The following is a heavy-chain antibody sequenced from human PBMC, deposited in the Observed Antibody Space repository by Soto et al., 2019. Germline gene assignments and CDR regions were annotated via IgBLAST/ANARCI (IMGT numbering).Heavy chain of an antibody. Sequence: GGSLRLSCAASGFTFSSYTMSWVRQAPGKGLEWVSAISGSGGSTYYADSVKGRFTISRDNSKNTLYLQMNSLRAEDTAVYYCAKDHRLGRYFDWLLPHDAFDIWGQGTMVTVSS. J-gene: IGHJ3*02. D-gene: IGHD3-9*01. CDR2: ISGSGGST. CDR1: GFTFSSYT. V-gene: IGHV3-23*01. CDR3: AKDHRLGRYFDWLLPHDAFDI.